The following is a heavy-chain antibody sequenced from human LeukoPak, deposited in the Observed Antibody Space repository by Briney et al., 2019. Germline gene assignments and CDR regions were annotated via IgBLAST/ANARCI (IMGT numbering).Heavy chain of an antibody. V-gene: IGHV3-73*01. Sequence: GGSLRPSCAASGFTFSGSAMHWVRQASGKGLEWVGRIRSKANSYATAYAASVKGRFTISRDDSKNTAYLQMNSLKTEDTAVYYCTRPNPYCGGDCHTNYYYYMDVWGKETTVTVSS. CDR1: GFTFSGSA. J-gene: IGHJ6*03. CDR2: IRSKANSYAT. CDR3: TRPNPYCGGDCHTNYYYYMDV. D-gene: IGHD2-21*02.